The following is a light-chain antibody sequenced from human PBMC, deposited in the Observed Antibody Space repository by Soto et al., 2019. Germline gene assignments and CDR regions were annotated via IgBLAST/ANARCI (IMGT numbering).Light chain of an antibody. CDR2: GAS. Sequence: EIVLTQSPGTLSLSPGERATLSCRASQSVSSSYFAWYQQKPGQAPRLLIYGASSRATGFPDRFSGSGSGTDFTLTISRLEPEDSAVYYRQQYGRSPLSFGGGTKVEIK. V-gene: IGKV3-20*01. CDR1: QSVSSSY. CDR3: QQYGRSPLS. J-gene: IGKJ4*01.